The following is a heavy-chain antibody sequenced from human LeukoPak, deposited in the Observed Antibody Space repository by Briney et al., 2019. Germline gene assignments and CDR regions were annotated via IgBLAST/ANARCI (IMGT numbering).Heavy chain of an antibody. CDR1: VFAFSSYY. CDR3: AFPAHHWLVRGAFDI. J-gene: IGHJ3*02. Sequence: GGCLRLSCAASVFAFSSYYMNWVRQAAWKGLEWVSQISGTGDNSDYADSVKGRFTISRDNSKRTLYLQLNNLRVEDTAIYYCAFPAHHWLVRGAFDIWGQGTVVTVSS. CDR2: ISGTGDNS. V-gene: IGHV3-23*01. D-gene: IGHD6-19*01.